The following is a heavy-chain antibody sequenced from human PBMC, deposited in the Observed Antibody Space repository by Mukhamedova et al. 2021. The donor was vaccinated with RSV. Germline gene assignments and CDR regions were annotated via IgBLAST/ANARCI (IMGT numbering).Heavy chain of an antibody. J-gene: IGHJ3*01. CDR3: ATHAMTDGFDF. V-gene: IGHV4-59*01. CDR2: GSP. Sequence: GSPNCNPSLKSRVTISVDTSENQFSLKLNSVTAADTAVYYCATHAMTDGFDFWGQGTLVTVSS.